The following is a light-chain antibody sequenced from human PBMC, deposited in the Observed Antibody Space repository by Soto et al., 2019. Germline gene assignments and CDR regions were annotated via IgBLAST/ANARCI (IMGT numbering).Light chain of an antibody. V-gene: IGKV3-11*01. J-gene: IGKJ4*01. Sequence: EIVLTQSPATVSLSPGERATLSCRASQSVSTFLAWYQQKPGQAPRLLIYDASNRATGIPARFSGSGSGTDFILTISSLEPEYFAVYYCQQRSNWPLTFGGGTKVEIK. CDR3: QQRSNWPLT. CDR2: DAS. CDR1: QSVSTF.